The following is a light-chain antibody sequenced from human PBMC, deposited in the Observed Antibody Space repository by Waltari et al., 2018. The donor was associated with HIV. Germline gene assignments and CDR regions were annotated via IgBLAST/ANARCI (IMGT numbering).Light chain of an antibody. CDR1: GSNIGGTH. CDR2: SNN. CDR3: AAWDDRLNGVV. J-gene: IGLJ2*01. V-gene: IGLV1-44*01. Sequence: QSVLTQPPSASGTPGTRATVSCSGSGSNIGGTHVNWYQQLPGTTPKLLIHSNNQRPSGVPDRFSGSKSGTSASLAISGLQSEDEADYYCAAWDDRLNGVVFGGGTKLTVL.